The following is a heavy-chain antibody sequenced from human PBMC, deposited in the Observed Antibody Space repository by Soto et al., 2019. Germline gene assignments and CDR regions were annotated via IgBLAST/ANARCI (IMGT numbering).Heavy chain of an antibody. CDR3: ATRSTGYYYGIDV. CDR1: GGTFSSYT. J-gene: IGHJ6*02. V-gene: IGHV1-69*02. D-gene: IGHD1-1*01. CDR2: IIPILGIA. Sequence: QVQLVQSGAEVKKPGSSVKVSCKASGGTFSSYTISWVRQAPGQGLEWMGRIIPILGIANYAQKFQGRVTITADKSTSTAYMELSSLRSEDTAVYYCATRSTGYYYGIDVWGQGTTVTVSS.